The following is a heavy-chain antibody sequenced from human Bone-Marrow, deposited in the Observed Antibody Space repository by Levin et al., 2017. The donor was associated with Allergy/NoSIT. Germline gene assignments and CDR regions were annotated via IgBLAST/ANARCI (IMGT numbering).Heavy chain of an antibody. Sequence: GGSLRLSCAASGFTVSSNYMSWVRQAPGKGLEWVSVIYSGGSTYYADSVKGRFTISRDNSKNTLYLQMNSLRAEDTAVYYCASSTPFRGPVWDYWGQGTLVTVSS. V-gene: IGHV3-53*01. J-gene: IGHJ4*02. CDR2: IYSGGST. CDR3: ASSTPFRGPVWDY. D-gene: IGHD1-14*01. CDR1: GFTVSSNY.